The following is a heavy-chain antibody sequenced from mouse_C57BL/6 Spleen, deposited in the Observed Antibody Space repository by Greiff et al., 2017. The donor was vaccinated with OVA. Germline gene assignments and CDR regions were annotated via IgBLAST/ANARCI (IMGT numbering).Heavy chain of an antibody. CDR1: GFTFSSYG. CDR3: ARQDGSSYFDY. Sequence: EVQLVESGGDLVKPGGSLKLSCAASGFTFSSYGMSWVRQTPDKRLEWVATISSGGSYTYYPDSVKGRFTISRDNAKNTLYLQMRSLKSEDTAMYYCARQDGSSYFDYWGKGTTLTVSS. D-gene: IGHD1-1*01. CDR2: ISSGGSYT. V-gene: IGHV5-6*01. J-gene: IGHJ2*01.